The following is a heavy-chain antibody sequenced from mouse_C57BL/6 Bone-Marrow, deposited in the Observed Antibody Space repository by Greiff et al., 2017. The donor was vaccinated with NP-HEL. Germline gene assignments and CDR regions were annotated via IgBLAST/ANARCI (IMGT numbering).Heavy chain of an antibody. CDR1: GFSLSTFGMG. V-gene: IGHV8-8*01. J-gene: IGHJ3*01. CDR2: IWWDDDK. D-gene: IGHD1-1*01. CDR3: ARIPYYYGSWFAY. Sequence: QVTLKESGPGILQPSPTLSLTCSFSGFSLSTFGMGVGWIRQPPGKGLEWLAHIWWDDDKYYNPALKSRLTISKDTSKNQVFLKRANVDTADTATYYCARIPYYYGSWFAYWGQGTLVTVSA.